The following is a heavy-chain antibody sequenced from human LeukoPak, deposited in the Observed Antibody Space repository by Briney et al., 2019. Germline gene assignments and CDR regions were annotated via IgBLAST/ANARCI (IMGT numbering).Heavy chain of an antibody. V-gene: IGHV3-15*01. J-gene: IGHJ4*02. CDR1: GFTFSSYG. CDR3: TVVNYGSGSYPLGY. CDR2: IKSETDGGTT. Sequence: GGSLRLSCAASGFTFSSYGMSWVRQAPGKGLEWVGRIKSETDGGTTDYAASVKGRFTISRDDSKNTLYLQMNSLKTEDTAVYYCTVVNYGSGSYPLGYWGQGTLVTVSS. D-gene: IGHD3-10*01.